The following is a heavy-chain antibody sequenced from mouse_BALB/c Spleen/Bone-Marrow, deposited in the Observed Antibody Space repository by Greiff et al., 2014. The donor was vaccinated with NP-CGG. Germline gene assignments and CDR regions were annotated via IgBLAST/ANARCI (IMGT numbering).Heavy chain of an antibody. CDR1: GFTFSSFG. CDR2: TSSDSSTI. CDR3: ARSNYVGYYAMDY. V-gene: IGHV5-17*02. Sequence: DVQLQESGGGLVQPGGSRKLSCAASGFTFSSFGIHWVRQAPEKGLEWVAYTSSDSSTIYYADTVKGRFTISRDNPKNTLFLQMTSLRSEDTAMYYCARSNYVGYYAMDYWGQGTSVTVSS. D-gene: IGHD1-1*01. J-gene: IGHJ4*01.